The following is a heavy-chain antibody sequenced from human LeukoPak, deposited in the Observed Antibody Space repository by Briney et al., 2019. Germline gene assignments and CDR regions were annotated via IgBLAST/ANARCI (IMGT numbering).Heavy chain of an antibody. Sequence: SVKVSCKASGYTFTDYYMHWMRQAPGQGLEWMGWINPNSGGTNYAQKFQGWVTMTRDTSISTAYMELSRLRSDDTAVYYCARDQVAVAGYYYGMDVWGQGTTVTVSS. CDR2: INPNSGGT. V-gene: IGHV1-2*04. CDR3: ARDQVAVAGYYYGMDV. J-gene: IGHJ6*02. D-gene: IGHD6-19*01. CDR1: GYTFTDYY.